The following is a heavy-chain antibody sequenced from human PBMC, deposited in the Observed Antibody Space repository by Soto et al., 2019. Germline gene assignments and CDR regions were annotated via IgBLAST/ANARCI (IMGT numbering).Heavy chain of an antibody. CDR1: GGTFSSYT. CDR2: IIPILGIA. D-gene: IGHD6-19*01. CDR3: ARDPHAVAGPS. Sequence: QVQLVQSGAEVKKPGSSVKVSCKASGGTFSSYTISWVRQAPGQGLEWMGRIIPILGIANYAQKFQGRVTXTXXKATSTAYMELSSLRSEDTAVYYCARDPHAVAGPSWGQGTLVTVSS. J-gene: IGHJ4*02. V-gene: IGHV1-69*08.